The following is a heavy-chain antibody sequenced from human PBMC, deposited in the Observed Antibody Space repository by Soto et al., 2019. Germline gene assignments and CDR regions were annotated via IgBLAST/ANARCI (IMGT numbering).Heavy chain of an antibody. V-gene: IGHV2-26*01. J-gene: IGHJ4*02. CDR2: IFSNDEK. CDR3: ARRTIHDYGDKAYFDY. D-gene: IGHD4-17*01. Sequence: QVTLKESGPVLVKPTETLTLTCTVSGFSLSNARMGVSWIRQPPGKALEWLAHIFSNDEKSYSTSLKSRLTISKDTSKSQVVLTMTNMDPVDTATYYCARRTIHDYGDKAYFDYWGQGTLVTVSS. CDR1: GFSLSNARMG.